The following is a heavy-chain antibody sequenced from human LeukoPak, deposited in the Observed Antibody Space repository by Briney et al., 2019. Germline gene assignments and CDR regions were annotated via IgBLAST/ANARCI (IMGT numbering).Heavy chain of an antibody. CDR3: VRDPSYGSSWYYYMDV. V-gene: IGHV3-48*04. D-gene: IGHD6-13*01. Sequence: GGSLRLSCAASEFTFVRYAMNWVRQAPGKGLEGVSYISSSSFKIGYADSVKGRFTISRDNSKNSLYLQMDILRVEDTAVYYCVRDPSYGSSWYYYMDVWGKGTTVTVSS. CDR2: ISSSSFKI. CDR1: EFTFVRYA. J-gene: IGHJ6*03.